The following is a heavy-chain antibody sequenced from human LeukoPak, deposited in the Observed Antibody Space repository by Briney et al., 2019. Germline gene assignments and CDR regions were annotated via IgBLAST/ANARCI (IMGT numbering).Heavy chain of an antibody. CDR1: GGSISSYY. CDR2: IYYSGST. V-gene: IGHV4-59*08. D-gene: IGHD5-18*01. CDR3: AGGGYSYGTLFDY. J-gene: IGHJ4*02. Sequence: SETLSLTCTVSGGSISSYYWSWIRQPPGKGLEWIGYIYYSGSTNYNPSLKSRVTTSVDTSKNQFSLKLSSVTAADTAVYYCAGGGYSYGTLFDYWGQGTLVTVSS.